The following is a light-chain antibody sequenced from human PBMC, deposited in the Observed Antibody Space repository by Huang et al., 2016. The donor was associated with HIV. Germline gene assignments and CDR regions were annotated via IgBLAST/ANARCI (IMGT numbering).Light chain of an antibody. CDR3: QQYNNWPPIT. CDR2: GAS. CDR1: QSVRSN. J-gene: IGKJ5*01. V-gene: IGKV3-15*01. Sequence: EIVMTQSPATRSVSPGERATLSCRASQSVRSNVAWYQQKPGQATRLLIYGASTRATGIPARFRGSGSGTEFTLTISSLQSEDFVVYYCQQYNNWPPITFGQGTRLEI.